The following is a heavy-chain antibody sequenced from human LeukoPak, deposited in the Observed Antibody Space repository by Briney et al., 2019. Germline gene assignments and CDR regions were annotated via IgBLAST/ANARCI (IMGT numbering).Heavy chain of an antibody. Sequence: GGSLRLSCAATGFNFYDYYMSWIRQAPGKGLEWVSHISSTGSTIYYTDSVKGRFTISRDNAKNTLYLQMNSLRAEDTAVYYCANLGSSWSHFDYWGQGTLVTVSS. CDR1: GFNFYDYY. CDR3: ANLGSSWSHFDY. D-gene: IGHD6-13*01. J-gene: IGHJ4*02. CDR2: ISSTGSTI. V-gene: IGHV3-11*04.